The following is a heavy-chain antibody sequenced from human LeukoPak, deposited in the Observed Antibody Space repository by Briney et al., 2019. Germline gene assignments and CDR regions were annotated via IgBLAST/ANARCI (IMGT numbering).Heavy chain of an antibody. J-gene: IGHJ3*02. Sequence: SETLSLTCTVSGGSISSYYWSWIRQPPGKGLEWIGYIYYSGSTSYNPSLKSRVTISVDTSKNQFSLKLSSVTAADTAVYYCARDLHSDAFDIWGQGTMVTVSS. CDR1: GGSISSYY. CDR3: ARDLHSDAFDI. V-gene: IGHV4-59*01. CDR2: IYYSGST.